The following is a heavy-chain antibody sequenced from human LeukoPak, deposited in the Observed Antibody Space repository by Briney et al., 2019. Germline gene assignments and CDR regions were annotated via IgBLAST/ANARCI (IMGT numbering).Heavy chain of an antibody. CDR2: IKQDGSEE. CDR3: ARDLVGGDY. Sequence: PGGSLRLSCVASGFTFSTYRMSWVRQAPGKGPEWVANIKQDGSEEYYVDSVKGRFTISRDNAKNSLYLQMKSLRAEDTAVYYCARDLVGGDYWGQGTLVTVSS. D-gene: IGHD3-16*01. CDR1: GFTFSTYR. V-gene: IGHV3-7*01. J-gene: IGHJ4*02.